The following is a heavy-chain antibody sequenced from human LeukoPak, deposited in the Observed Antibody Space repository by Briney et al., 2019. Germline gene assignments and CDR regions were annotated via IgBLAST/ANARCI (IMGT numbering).Heavy chain of an antibody. CDR2: IIPILGIA. CDR3: ARDRGHDSSGYLPFDY. V-gene: IGHV1-69*04. J-gene: IGHJ4*02. Sequence: SVKVSCKASGGTFSSYAISWVRQAPGQGLEWMGRIIPILGIANYAQKFQGRVTITADKSTSTAYMELSSLRSEDTAVYYCARDRGHDSSGYLPFDYWGQGTLVTVSS. CDR1: GGTFSSYA. D-gene: IGHD3-22*01.